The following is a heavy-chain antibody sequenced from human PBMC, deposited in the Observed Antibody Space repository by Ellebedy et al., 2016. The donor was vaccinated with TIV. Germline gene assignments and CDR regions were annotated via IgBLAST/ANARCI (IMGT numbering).Heavy chain of an antibody. D-gene: IGHD6-19*01. CDR1: GGSISSGGYY. V-gene: IGHV4-31*03. J-gene: IGHJ6*02. CDR2: IYYSGST. Sequence: SETLSLTXTVSGGSISSGGYYWSWIRQHPGKGLEWIGYIYYSGSTYYNPSLKSRVTISVDTSKNQFSLKLSSVTAADTAVYYCAREGREGIAVAGTGYYYYGMDVWGQGTTVTVSS. CDR3: AREGREGIAVAGTGYYYYGMDV.